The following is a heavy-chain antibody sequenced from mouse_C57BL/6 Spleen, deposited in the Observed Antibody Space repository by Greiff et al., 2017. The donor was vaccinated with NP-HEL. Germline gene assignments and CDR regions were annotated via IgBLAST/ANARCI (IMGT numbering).Heavy chain of an antibody. V-gene: IGHV7-3*01. CDR3: ARYHYGSSYAMDY. D-gene: IGHD1-1*01. J-gene: IGHJ4*01. Sequence: DVKLVESGGGLVQPGGSLSLSCAASGFTFTDYYMSWVRQPPGKALEWLGFIRNKANGYTTEYSASVKGRFTISRDNSQSFLYLQLNALRAEDSATYYWARYHYGSSYAMDYWGQGTSVTVSS. CDR2: IRNKANGYTT. CDR1: GFTFTDYY.